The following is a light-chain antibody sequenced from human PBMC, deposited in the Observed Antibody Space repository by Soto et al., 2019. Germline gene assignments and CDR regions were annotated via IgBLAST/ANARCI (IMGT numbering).Light chain of an antibody. CDR3: QQHNDWPTP. Sequence: IVLTQSPATVSVSPGERATLSCRASQSVGTSVAWSQQKAGQAPRLLIYGASTRATCVPARFSGSGSVTDFALNFGSLQSEHFGGYYCQQHNDWPTPVGQGTKVDSK. CDR1: QSVGTS. J-gene: IGKJ1*01. V-gene: IGKV3-15*01. CDR2: GAS.